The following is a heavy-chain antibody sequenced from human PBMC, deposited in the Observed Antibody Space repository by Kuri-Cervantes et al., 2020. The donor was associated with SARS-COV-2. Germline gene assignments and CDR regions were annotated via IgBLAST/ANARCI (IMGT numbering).Heavy chain of an antibody. CDR3: GASGYWKDWFDP. J-gene: IGHJ5*02. CDR2: INPNSGGT. CDR1: GYTFTGYY. Sequence: ASVKVSCKASGYTFTGYYMHWVRQAPGQGLEWMGWINPNSGGTNYAQKFQGRVTMTRDTSTSTVYMELSSLRSEDTAVYYCGASGYWKDWFDPWGQGTLVTVSS. V-gene: IGHV1-2*02. D-gene: IGHD3-22*01.